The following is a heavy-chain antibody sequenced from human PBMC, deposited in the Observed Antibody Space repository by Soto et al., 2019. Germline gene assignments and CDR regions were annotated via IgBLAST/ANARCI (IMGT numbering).Heavy chain of an antibody. CDR3: ARDSTVTTRTSLSGMDV. V-gene: IGHV4-31*03. D-gene: IGHD4-17*01. Sequence: SETLSLTCTVPGGSISSGGYYWSWIRQHPGKGLEWIGYIYYSGSTYYNPSLKSRVTISVDTSKNQFSLKLSSVTAADTAVYYCARDSTVTTRTSLSGMDVWGQGTTVTVSS. J-gene: IGHJ6*02. CDR1: GGSISSGGYY. CDR2: IYYSGST.